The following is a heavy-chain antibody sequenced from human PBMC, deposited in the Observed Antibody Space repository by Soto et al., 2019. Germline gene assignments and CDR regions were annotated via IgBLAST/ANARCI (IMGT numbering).Heavy chain of an antibody. CDR1: GFTFSSYA. CDR3: ARGRYCSSTSCSPPWWFDP. Sequence: EVQLLESGGGLVQPGGSLRLSCAASGFTFSSYAMSWVRQAPGKGLEWVSAISGSGGSTYYADSVKGRFTISRDNSKNTLYRQMNSLRAEDTAVYYCARGRYCSSTSCSPPWWFDPWGQGTLVTVSS. J-gene: IGHJ5*02. D-gene: IGHD2-2*01. CDR2: ISGSGGST. V-gene: IGHV3-23*01.